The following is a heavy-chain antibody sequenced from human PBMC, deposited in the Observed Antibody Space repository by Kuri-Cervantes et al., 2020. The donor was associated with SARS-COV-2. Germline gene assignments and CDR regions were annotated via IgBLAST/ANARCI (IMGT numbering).Heavy chain of an antibody. J-gene: IGHJ6*03. V-gene: IGHV4-61*02. CDR3: ARGSVGAIFGVVTHYYYMDV. CDR1: GGSISSGSYY. Sequence: LRLSCTLSGGSISSGSYYWSWTRQPAGKGLEWIGRIYTSGSTNYNPSLKSRVTISVDTSKNQFSLKLSSVTAADTAVYYCARGSVGAIFGVVTHYYYMDVWGKGTTVTVSS. CDR2: IYTSGST. D-gene: IGHD3-3*01.